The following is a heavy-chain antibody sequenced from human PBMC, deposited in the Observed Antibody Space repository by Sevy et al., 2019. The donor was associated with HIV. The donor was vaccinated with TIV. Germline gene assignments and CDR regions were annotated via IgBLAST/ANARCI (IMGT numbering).Heavy chain of an antibody. Sequence: SETLSLTCTVSGGSISSSSYYWGWIRQPPGKGLEWIGSIYYSGSTYYNPSLKSRVTISVDTSKNQFSLKLSSVTAAETGLYFLGGGGNHFWSGYYRFDYWGQGTLVTVSS. CDR1: GGSISSSSYY. CDR2: IYYSGST. J-gene: IGHJ4*02. CDR3: GGGGNHFWSGYYRFDY. D-gene: IGHD3-3*02. V-gene: IGHV4-39*01.